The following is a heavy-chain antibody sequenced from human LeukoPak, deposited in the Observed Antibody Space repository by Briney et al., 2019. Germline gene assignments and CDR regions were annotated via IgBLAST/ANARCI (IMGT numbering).Heavy chain of an antibody. D-gene: IGHD4-17*01. CDR1: GFNFNNYW. V-gene: IGHV3-74*01. CDR3: ARETDVDYARWTIAL. J-gene: IGHJ4*02. CDR2: INRDGSYT. Sequence: GGSLRLSCAGSGFNFNNYWMHWVRQAPGKGLVWVSRINRDGSYTGYADSVKGRFTISRDNAKNTLYLQINSLRADDTAVYYCARETDVDYARWTIALWGQGTLVTVSS.